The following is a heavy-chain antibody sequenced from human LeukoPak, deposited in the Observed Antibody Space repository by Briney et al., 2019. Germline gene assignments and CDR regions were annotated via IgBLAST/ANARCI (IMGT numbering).Heavy chain of an antibody. V-gene: IGHV3-48*03. CDR3: ARDGLGDCSSTSCYRLHAFDI. J-gene: IGHJ3*02. CDR1: GFTFSAYA. Sequence: GGSLRLSCAASGFTFSAYAMSWVRQAPGKGLEWVSYISSSGSTIYYADSVKGRFTISRDNAKNSLYLQMNSLRAEDTAVYYCARDGLGDCSSTSCYRLHAFDIWGQGTMVTVSS. D-gene: IGHD2-2*02. CDR2: ISSSGSTI.